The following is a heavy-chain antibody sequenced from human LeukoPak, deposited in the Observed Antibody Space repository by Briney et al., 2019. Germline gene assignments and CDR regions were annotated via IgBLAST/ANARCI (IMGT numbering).Heavy chain of an antibody. V-gene: IGHV3-66*01. CDR3: ARGQLVVVY. D-gene: IGHD6-6*01. CDR2: IYSGGST. CDR1: GFTVSSNY. J-gene: IGHJ4*02. Sequence: GGSLGLSCAASGFTVSSNYMSWVRQAPGKGLEWVSVIYSGGSTYYADSVKGRFTISRDNSKNTLYLQMNSLRAEDTAVYYCARGQLVVVYWGQGTLVTVSS.